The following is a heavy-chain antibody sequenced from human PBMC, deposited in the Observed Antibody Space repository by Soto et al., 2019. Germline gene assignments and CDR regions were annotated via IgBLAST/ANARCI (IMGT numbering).Heavy chain of an antibody. CDR2: INPNSGGT. J-gene: IGHJ3*02. D-gene: IGHD6-13*01. CDR1: GYTFTSYA. V-gene: IGHV1-2*04. Sequence: GASVKVSCKASGYTFTSYAMHWVRQAPGQGLEWMGWINPNSGGTNYAQKFQGWVTMTRDTSISTAYMELSRLRSDDTAVYYCARHTAAGHDAFDIWGQGTMVTVSS. CDR3: ARHTAAGHDAFDI.